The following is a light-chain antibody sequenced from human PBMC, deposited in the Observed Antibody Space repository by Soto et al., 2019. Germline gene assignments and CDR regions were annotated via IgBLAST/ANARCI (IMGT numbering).Light chain of an antibody. CDR2: TTS. V-gene: IGKV1-39*01. J-gene: IGKJ4*01. CDR1: QNIRGY. CDR3: QQSYSTPIT. Sequence: DIEMTQSPSFLSASLGDTVTITCRASQNIRGYLNWYQQKPGKAPRLLIHTTSTMQSGVPLRFSGSGSGTDYTLTITGLEREDSATYFCQQSYSTPITFGGGTKVEIK.